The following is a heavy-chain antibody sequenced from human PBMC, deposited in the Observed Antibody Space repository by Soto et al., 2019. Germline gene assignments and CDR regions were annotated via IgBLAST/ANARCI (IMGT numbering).Heavy chain of an antibody. CDR1: GFTFSSYA. CDR2: ISGSGGST. V-gene: IGHV3-23*01. CDR3: AKDHRVTMVREREDDYAFDI. Sequence: GGSLRLSCAASGFTFSSYAMSWVRQAPGKGLEWVSAISGSGGSTYYADSVKGRFTISRDNSKNTLYLQMNSLRAEDTAVYYCAKDHRVTMVREREDDYAFDIWGQGTMVTVSS. J-gene: IGHJ3*02. D-gene: IGHD3-10*01.